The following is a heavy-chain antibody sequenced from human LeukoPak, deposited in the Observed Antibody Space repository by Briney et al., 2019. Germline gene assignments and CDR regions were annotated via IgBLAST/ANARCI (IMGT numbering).Heavy chain of an antibody. J-gene: IGHJ4*02. Sequence: PGGSLRLSCAASGFTFSTYSMNWVRQAPGKGLEWVSSISSSTNYIYYADSVKGRFTISRDNAKNSLYLQMNSLRAEDTAVYYCARDYGDGYNLDYWGQGTLVTVSS. V-gene: IGHV3-21*01. CDR2: ISSSTNYI. CDR1: GFTFSTYS. CDR3: ARDYGDGYNLDY. D-gene: IGHD5-24*01.